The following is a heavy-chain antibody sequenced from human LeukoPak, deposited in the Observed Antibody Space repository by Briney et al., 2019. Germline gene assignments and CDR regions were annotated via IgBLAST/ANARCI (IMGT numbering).Heavy chain of an antibody. J-gene: IGHJ4*02. Sequence: GGSLRLSCVVSGFTFSSYWMSWVRQAPGKGLEWVANIKQDGSEKNYVDSVKGRFTISRDNSKNTLSLQVSSLRTEDTAVYYCAKDRYSYAFEYSDSWGQGTLVTVSS. CDR2: IKQDGSEK. D-gene: IGHD5-18*01. CDR3: AKDRYSYAFEYSDS. CDR1: GFTFSSYW. V-gene: IGHV3-7*01.